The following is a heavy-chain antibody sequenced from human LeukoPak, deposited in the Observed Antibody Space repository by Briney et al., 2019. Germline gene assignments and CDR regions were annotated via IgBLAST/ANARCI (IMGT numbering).Heavy chain of an antibody. J-gene: IGHJ4*02. V-gene: IGHV3-15*01. CDR1: GFTFSNAW. Sequence: GGSLRLSCAASGFTFSNAWMSWVRQAPGKGLEWVGRIKSKTDGGTTDYAAPVKGRFTISRDDSKNTLYLQMNSLKTEDTAVYHCTTDDVITIDDYWGQGTLVTVSS. CDR3: TTDDVITIDDY. D-gene: IGHD3-3*01. CDR2: IKSKTDGGTT.